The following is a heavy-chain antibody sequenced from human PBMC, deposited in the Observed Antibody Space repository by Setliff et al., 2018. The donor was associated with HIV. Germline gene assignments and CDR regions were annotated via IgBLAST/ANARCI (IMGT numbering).Heavy chain of an antibody. Sequence: SETLSLTCTVSGGAISRCSYYWAWIRQPPGKGLEWIGNIFYSGHTFYNPSLRIRVTLTVDTSKNQFSLKLSSVTAADTAVYYCARGVAAAGLWGQGTLVTVSS. CDR3: ARGVAAAGL. D-gene: IGHD6-13*01. J-gene: IGHJ4*02. V-gene: IGHV4-39*07. CDR2: IFYSGHT. CDR1: GGAISRCSYY.